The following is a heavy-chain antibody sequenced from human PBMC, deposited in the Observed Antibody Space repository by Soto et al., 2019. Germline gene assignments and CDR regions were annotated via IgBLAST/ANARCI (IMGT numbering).Heavy chain of an antibody. CDR2: IYSGGST. V-gene: IGHV3-53*01. D-gene: IGHD5-12*01. J-gene: IGHJ4*02. CDR3: AKDPLGYSGYDLDY. Sequence: GGSLRLSCAASGFTVSSNYMSWVRQAPGKGLEWVSVIYSGGSTYYADSVKGRFTISRDNSKNTLYLQMDSLRAEDTAVYYCAKDPLGYSGYDLDYWGQGTLVTVSS. CDR1: GFTVSSNY.